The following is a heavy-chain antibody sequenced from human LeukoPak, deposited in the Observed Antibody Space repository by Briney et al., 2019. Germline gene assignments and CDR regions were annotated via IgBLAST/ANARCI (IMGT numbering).Heavy chain of an antibody. V-gene: IGHV1-24*01. Sequence: ASVKVSCKVSGYTLTELSMHWVRQAPGKGLEWMGGFDPEDGETIYAQKFQGRVTMTEDTSTDTAYMELSSLRSEDTAVYYCATGGGLGSYRSPSWFDPWGQGTLVTVSS. CDR1: GYTLTELS. CDR2: FDPEDGET. D-gene: IGHD3-10*01. CDR3: ATGGGLGSYRSPSWFDP. J-gene: IGHJ5*02.